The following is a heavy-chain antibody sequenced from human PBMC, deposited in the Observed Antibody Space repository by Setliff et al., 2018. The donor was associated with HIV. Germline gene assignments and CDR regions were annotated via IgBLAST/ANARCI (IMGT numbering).Heavy chain of an antibody. CDR1: GYNFTDYD. J-gene: IGHJ5*02. CDR2: MNPNSGNT. V-gene: IGHV1-8*02. CDR3: ARGTAPRPASVLEFLEWLFPNWFDP. D-gene: IGHD3-3*02. Sequence: ASVKVSCKASGYNFTDYDINWVRQATGQGLEWMGWMNPNSGNTGYAEKFRGRVTMTRDTSISTAYMELSSLRSDDTAVYYCARGTAPRPASVLEFLEWLFPNWFDPWGQGTLVTVSS.